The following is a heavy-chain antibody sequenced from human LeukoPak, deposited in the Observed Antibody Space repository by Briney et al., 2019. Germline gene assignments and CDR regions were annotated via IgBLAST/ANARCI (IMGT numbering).Heavy chain of an antibody. CDR3: AKVNPDYSSRTFDY. D-gene: IGHD6-13*01. J-gene: IGHJ4*02. CDR1: GGSISSYY. CDR2: IYYSGST. V-gene: IGHV4-59*01. Sequence: PSETLSLTCTVSGGSISSYYWSWIRQPPGKGLEWIGYIYYSGSTNYNPSLKSRVTMSVDTSKNQFSLKLSSVTAADTAVYYCAKVNPDYSSRTFDYWGQGTLVTVSS.